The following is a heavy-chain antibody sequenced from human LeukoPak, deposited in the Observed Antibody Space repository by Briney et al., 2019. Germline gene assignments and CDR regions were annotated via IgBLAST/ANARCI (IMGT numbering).Heavy chain of an antibody. CDR2: ISSSSNYI. Sequence: KPGGSLRLSCAASGFTFRTYNMNWVRQAPGKGLEWVSSISSSSNYIYYGDSVKGRFTISRENAKDSLYLQMNSLTAEDTAVYYCARGPNGRTFDIWGQGTMVTVSS. D-gene: IGHD4-17*01. V-gene: IGHV3-21*01. CDR3: ARGPNGRTFDI. J-gene: IGHJ3*02. CDR1: GFTFRTYN.